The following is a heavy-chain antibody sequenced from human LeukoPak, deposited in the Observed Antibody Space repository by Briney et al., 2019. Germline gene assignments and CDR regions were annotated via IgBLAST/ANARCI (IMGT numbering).Heavy chain of an antibody. Sequence: PGGSLRLSCAASGFTFSSYWMSWVRQAPGKGLEWVANIKQDGSEKYYVDSVKGRFTISRDNAKNSLYLLMNSLRAEDTAVYYCARDGYYYDSSGFGFDYWGQGTLVTVSS. J-gene: IGHJ4*02. V-gene: IGHV3-7*01. CDR3: ARDGYYYDSSGFGFDY. D-gene: IGHD3-22*01. CDR2: IKQDGSEK. CDR1: GFTFSSYW.